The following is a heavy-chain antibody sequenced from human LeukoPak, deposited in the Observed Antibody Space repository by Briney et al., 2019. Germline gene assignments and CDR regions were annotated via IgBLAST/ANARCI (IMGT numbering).Heavy chain of an antibody. D-gene: IGHD2-21*02. CDR1: GYTFTIYG. CDR2: ISAYNGNT. V-gene: IGHV1-18*01. J-gene: IGHJ6*02. Sequence: ASVTVSFKASGYTFTIYGISWVRQAPGQGGEGMGWISAYNGNTNYAQKLQGRVTMTTDTSTSTAYMELRSLRSDDTAVYYCARLGDCGGDCYSHYYYYYGMDVWGQGTTVTVSS. CDR3: ARLGDCGGDCYSHYYYYYGMDV.